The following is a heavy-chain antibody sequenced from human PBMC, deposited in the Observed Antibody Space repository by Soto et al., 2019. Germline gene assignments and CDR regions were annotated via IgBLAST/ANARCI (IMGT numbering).Heavy chain of an antibody. Sequence: TLSLTCTVSGGSISSGGYYWSWILQHPGKGLEWIGYIYYSGSTYYNPSLKSRVTISVDTSKNQFSLKLSSVTAADTAVYYCARVGSSYINYYYMDVWGKGTTVTVSS. J-gene: IGHJ6*03. CDR1: GGSISSGGYY. D-gene: IGHD1-20*01. CDR3: ARVGSSYINYYYMDV. V-gene: IGHV4-31*03. CDR2: IYYSGST.